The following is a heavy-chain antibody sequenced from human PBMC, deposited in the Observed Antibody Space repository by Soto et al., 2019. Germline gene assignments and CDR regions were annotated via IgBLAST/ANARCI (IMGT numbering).Heavy chain of an antibody. J-gene: IGHJ2*01. Sequence: GGSLRLSCAASGFTFSSYSMNWVRQAPGKGLEWVSFISSSSNYIYYADSVKGRFTISRDNAKNSLFLQMNSLRVEDTAVYYCARHTVAGNWYFDLWGRGTLVTVSS. V-gene: IGHV3-21*01. CDR1: GFTFSSYS. D-gene: IGHD6-19*01. CDR3: ARHTVAGNWYFDL. CDR2: ISSSSNYI.